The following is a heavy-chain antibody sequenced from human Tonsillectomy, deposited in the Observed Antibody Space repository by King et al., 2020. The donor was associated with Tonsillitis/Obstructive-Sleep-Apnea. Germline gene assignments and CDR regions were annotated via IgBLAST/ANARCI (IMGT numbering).Heavy chain of an antibody. D-gene: IGHD1-20*01. CDR3: ARRHSVTVVPFDY. Sequence: VQLQQWGAGLLKPSETLSLTCAVYGESFSGHYWSWICQPPGKGLEWIGEINHSGSTNYNPSLKSRVTISVDTSKNQFSLNLSSVTAADTAVYYCARRHSVTVVPFDYWGQGTLVTVSS. CDR2: INHSGST. V-gene: IGHV4-34*01. J-gene: IGHJ4*02. CDR1: GESFSGHY.